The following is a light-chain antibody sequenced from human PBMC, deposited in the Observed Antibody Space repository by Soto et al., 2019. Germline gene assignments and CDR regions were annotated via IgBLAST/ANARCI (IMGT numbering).Light chain of an antibody. V-gene: IGKV3-20*01. CDR3: QQYGSSLT. Sequence: ESVLTQSPGTLSLSPGERATLSCRASQSVSSSYLAWYQQKPGQAPRLLIYGASSMATGIPDRFSGSGSGTDFTLTISRLEPEDFAVYSCQQYGSSLTFGPGTRLEIK. J-gene: IGKJ5*01. CDR1: QSVSSSY. CDR2: GAS.